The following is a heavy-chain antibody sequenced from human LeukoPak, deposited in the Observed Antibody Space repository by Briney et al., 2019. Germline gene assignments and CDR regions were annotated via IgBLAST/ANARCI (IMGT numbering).Heavy chain of an antibody. CDR2: IYYSGST. J-gene: IGHJ2*01. D-gene: IGHD6-13*01. CDR3: ARVYYSSSYDYWYFDL. CDR1: GGSIRSYY. V-gene: IGHV4-59*01. Sequence: PSETLSLTCSVSGGSIRSYYWSWIRQPPGKGLERIGYIYYSGSTNYNPPLKSRVTISVDTSKNQFSLKLSSVTAADTAVYYCARVYYSSSYDYWYFDLWGRGTLVTVSS.